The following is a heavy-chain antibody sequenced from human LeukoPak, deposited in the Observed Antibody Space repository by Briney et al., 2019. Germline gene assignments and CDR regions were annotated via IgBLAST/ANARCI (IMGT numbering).Heavy chain of an antibody. CDR2: IFYSGST. CDR1: GGSISSSIYY. V-gene: IGHV4-39*07. J-gene: IGHJ4*02. CDR3: ARGFVGATPGVLDY. Sequence: KPSETLSLTCTVSGGSISSSIYYWGWIRQPPGKGLEWIGNIFYSGSTYYSPSLNSRVTISLDTSKNQFSLKLTSVTAADAAVYYYARGFVGATPGVLDYWGQGTLVTVSS. D-gene: IGHD1-26*01.